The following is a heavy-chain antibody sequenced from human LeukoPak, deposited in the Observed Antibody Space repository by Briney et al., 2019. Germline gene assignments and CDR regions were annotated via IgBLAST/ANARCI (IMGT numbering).Heavy chain of an antibody. D-gene: IGHD5-24*01. CDR3: AKDRTPLIREMATILHY. CDR1: GFTFDDYA. CDR2: ISWNSGSI. V-gene: IGHV3-9*01. J-gene: IGHJ4*02. Sequence: PGGSLRLSCAASGFTFDDYAMHWVRQAPGKGLEWVSGISWNSGSIGYADSVKGRFTISRDNAKYSLYLQMNSLRAEDTALYYCAKDRTPLIREMATILHYWGQGTLVTVSS.